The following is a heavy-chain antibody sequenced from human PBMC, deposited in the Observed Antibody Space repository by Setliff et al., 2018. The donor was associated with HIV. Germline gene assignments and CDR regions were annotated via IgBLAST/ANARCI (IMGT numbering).Heavy chain of an antibody. CDR1: GSTFSRCW. J-gene: IGHJ3*02. D-gene: IGHD3-10*01. V-gene: IGHV3-7*01. CDR2: IKQDGSEK. Sequence: GGSLRLSCVASGSTFSRCWMSWVRQAPGEGLEWVGNIKQDGSEKNYVDSVKGRFTISRDNAKNSLYLQMNSLRDDDTAMYYCACPKEGYSGSGGAFENWGQGTMVTVSS. CDR3: ACPKEGYSGSGGAFEN.